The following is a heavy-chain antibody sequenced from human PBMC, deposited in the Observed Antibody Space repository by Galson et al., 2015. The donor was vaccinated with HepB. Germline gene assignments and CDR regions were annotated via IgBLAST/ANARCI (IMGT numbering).Heavy chain of an antibody. CDR2: TVPLVDIT. CDR1: GRNISDFA. Sequence: SVKVSCKASGRNISDFATTWLRQAPGQRLEWLGGTVPLVDITNYAERFHGRLTITTDKIANTDYMELTNLTPKDTAVYYCVRGRDWFGPWGQGTLVTVSS. CDR3: VRGRDWFGP. V-gene: IGHV1-69*10. J-gene: IGHJ5*02.